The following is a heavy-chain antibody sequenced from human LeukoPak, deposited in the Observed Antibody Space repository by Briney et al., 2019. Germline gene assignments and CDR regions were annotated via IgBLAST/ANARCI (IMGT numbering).Heavy chain of an antibody. V-gene: IGHV4-30-2*01. CDR2: IYHSGST. CDR1: GDSISSGGYS. CDR3: ARGGSTFPDY. Sequence: SETLSLTCAVSGDSISSGGYSWSWIRQPPGKGLEWIGYIYHSGSTYYNPSLKSRVTISVDRSKNQFSLKLSSVTAADTAVYYCARGGSTFPDYWGQGTLVTVSS. J-gene: IGHJ4*02.